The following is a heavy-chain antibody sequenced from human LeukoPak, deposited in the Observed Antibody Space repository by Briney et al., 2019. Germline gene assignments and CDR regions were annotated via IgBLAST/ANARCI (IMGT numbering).Heavy chain of an antibody. J-gene: IGHJ4*02. Sequence: SETLSLTCTVSGGSISSGGYYWSWIRQHPGKGLEWIGYIYYSGSTYYNPSLKSRVTISVDTSKNQFSLNLNSVTAADTAVYYCARGDTAMVTDYWGQGTLVTVSS. CDR3: ARGDTAMVTDY. D-gene: IGHD5-18*01. V-gene: IGHV4-31*03. CDR1: GGSISSGGYY. CDR2: IYYSGST.